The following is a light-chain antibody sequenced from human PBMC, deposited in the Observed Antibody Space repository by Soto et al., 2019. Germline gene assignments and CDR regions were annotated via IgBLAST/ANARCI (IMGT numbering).Light chain of an antibody. J-gene: IGKJ5*01. CDR1: QGISSF. CDR2: AAS. Sequence: IQLTQSPSSLSASVGDSVTITCRASQGISSFLAWYQQKPGKAPKLLIYAASTLQSGVPSRFSGSGSGTDFTLTISSLQPEDFATYFCQKLNSYPINFGQGTRLAIK. V-gene: IGKV1-9*01. CDR3: QKLNSYPIN.